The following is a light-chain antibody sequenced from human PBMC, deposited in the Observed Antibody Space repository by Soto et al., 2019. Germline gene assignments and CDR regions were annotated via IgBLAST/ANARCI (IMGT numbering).Light chain of an antibody. CDR3: FSYAGSYEV. Sequence: QSALTQPRSVSGSPGQSVTISCTGTSNDVGYYNYVSWYQQHPGKVPKLMIYDVGKRPSGVPDRFSGSKSGNTASLTISGLQAEDEADYYCFSYAGSYEVFGGGTKLTVL. CDR2: DVG. V-gene: IGLV2-11*01. J-gene: IGLJ2*01. CDR1: SNDVGYYNY.